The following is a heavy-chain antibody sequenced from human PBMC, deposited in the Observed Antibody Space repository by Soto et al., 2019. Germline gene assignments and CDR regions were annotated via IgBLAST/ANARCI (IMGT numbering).Heavy chain of an antibody. V-gene: IGHV6-1*01. CDR1: GDSVSGNSAA. J-gene: IGHJ4*02. CDR3: AMGTGTFEY. Sequence: SQTLSLTCAISGDSVSGNSAAWNWIRQSPSRGLEWLGRTYYRSKWYNDYAGSAKSRIIINPDTSKNQYSLQLNSVTPEDTAVYYCAMGTGTFEYWGQGILVTVSS. CDR2: TYYRSKWYN. D-gene: IGHD1-1*01.